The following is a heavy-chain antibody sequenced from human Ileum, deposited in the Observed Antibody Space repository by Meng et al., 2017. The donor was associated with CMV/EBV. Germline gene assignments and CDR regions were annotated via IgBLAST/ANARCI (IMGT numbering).Heavy chain of an antibody. CDR3: ARGTGAGNY. D-gene: IGHD1-26*01. CDR2: ISAYSTHT. J-gene: IGHJ4*02. V-gene: IGHV1-18*01. Sequence: VKLGEAGAGGKKPLASVMLSGKASGYTFTTYGITWVRQAPGQGLEWMGWISAYSTHTNYAPKFQGRVTMTTDTSTSTAYMELRSLQSDDTAVYYCARGTGAGNYWGQGTLVTVSS. CDR1: GYTFTTYG.